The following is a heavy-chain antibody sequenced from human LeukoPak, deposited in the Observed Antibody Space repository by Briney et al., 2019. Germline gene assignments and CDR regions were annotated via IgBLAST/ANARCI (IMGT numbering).Heavy chain of an antibody. CDR3: ARALIAVAGTARRLDY. V-gene: IGHV4-31*03. Sequence: PSETLSLTCTVSGGSISSGGYSWSWIRQHPGKGLEWIGYIYYSGSTYYNPSLKSRVTISVDTSKNQFSLKLSSVTAADTAVYYCARALIAVAGTARRLDYWGQGTLVTVSS. CDR2: IYYSGST. J-gene: IGHJ4*02. D-gene: IGHD6-19*01. CDR1: GGSISSGGYS.